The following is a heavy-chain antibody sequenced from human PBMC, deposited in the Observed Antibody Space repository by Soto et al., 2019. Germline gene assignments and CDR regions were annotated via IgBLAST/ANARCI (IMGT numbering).Heavy chain of an antibody. J-gene: IGHJ4*02. CDR1: GGSISSNY. Sequence: SEILSLTCTVSGGSISSNYWTWIRQPPGKGLEWIGYVYNSGSTNYNPSLKSRVTISEDTSKSQFSLKVNSMTAADTAVYYCARYRREAVAGYTLDNWGQGILVTVSS. CDR3: ARYRREAVAGYTLDN. D-gene: IGHD6-13*01. CDR2: VYNSGST. V-gene: IGHV4-59*01.